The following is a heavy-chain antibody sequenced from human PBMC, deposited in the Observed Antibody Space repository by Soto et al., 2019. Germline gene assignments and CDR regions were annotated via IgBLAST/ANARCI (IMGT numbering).Heavy chain of an antibody. J-gene: IGHJ3*02. CDR1: GFTFSSYS. CDR3: ARDVSIFGVVDNAFDI. Sequence: GGSLRLSCAASGFTFSSYSMNWVRQAPGKGLEWVSYISSSSTIYYADSVKGRFTISRDNAKNSLYLQMNSLRDEDTAVYYCARDVSIFGVVDNAFDIWGQGTMVTVSS. D-gene: IGHD3-3*01. V-gene: IGHV3-48*02. CDR2: ISSSSTI.